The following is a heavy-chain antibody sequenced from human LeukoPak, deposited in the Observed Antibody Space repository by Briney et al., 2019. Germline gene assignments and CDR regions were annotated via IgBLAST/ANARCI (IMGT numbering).Heavy chain of an antibody. D-gene: IGHD2-2*01. J-gene: IGHJ3*02. CDR1: GYSFTSYW. Sequence: GESMKISCKGSGYSFTSYWIGWVRQMPGKGLEWMGIIYPGDSDTRYSPSFQGQVTISADKSISTAYLQWSSLKASDTAMYYCARGYCSSTSCYGFEAFDIWGQGTMATVSS. CDR2: IYPGDSDT. CDR3: ARGYCSSTSCYGFEAFDI. V-gene: IGHV5-51*01.